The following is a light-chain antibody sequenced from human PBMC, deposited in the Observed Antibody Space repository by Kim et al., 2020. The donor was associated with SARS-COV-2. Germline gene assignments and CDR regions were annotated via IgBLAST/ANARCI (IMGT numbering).Light chain of an antibody. Sequence: EIVMTQSPATLSVSPGERATLSCRASQSITRNLAWYQQKPGQAPRLLIYDASTGATAIPARFSGSGSGTEFTLTISSLQSEDFAVYYCQQYTNWPPYTFGQGTKLEI. CDR2: DAS. V-gene: IGKV3-15*01. CDR3: QQYTNWPPYT. CDR1: QSITRN. J-gene: IGKJ2*01.